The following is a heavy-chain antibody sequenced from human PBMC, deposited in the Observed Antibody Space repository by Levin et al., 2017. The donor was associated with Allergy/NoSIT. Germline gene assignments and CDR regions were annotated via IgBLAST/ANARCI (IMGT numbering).Heavy chain of an antibody. V-gene: IGHV3-21*01. D-gene: IGHD5-12*01. CDR1: GFTFTDYT. Sequence: GGSLRLSCAASGFTFTDYTLNWVRQAPGKGLEWVSSITTSSSYIYYADSVKGRFTISRDNAKNSLYLQMHRLRAEDTAVYYCATVCGYDFDYVDYWGQGTLVTVSS. CDR3: ATVCGYDFDYVDY. J-gene: IGHJ4*02. CDR2: ITTSSSYI.